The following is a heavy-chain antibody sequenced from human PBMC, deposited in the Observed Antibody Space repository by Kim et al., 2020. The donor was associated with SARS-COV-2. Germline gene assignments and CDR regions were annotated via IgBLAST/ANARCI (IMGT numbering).Heavy chain of an antibody. Sequence: SVKVSCKASGFTFTSSAMQWVRQARGQRLECIGWIVVGSGNTNYAQKFQERVTITRDMSTSTAYMELSSLRSEDTAVYYCAANRQGIAAAGDYWGQGTLVTVSS. CDR2: IVVGSGNT. V-gene: IGHV1-58*02. D-gene: IGHD6-13*01. J-gene: IGHJ4*02. CDR3: AANRQGIAAAGDY. CDR1: GFTFTSSA.